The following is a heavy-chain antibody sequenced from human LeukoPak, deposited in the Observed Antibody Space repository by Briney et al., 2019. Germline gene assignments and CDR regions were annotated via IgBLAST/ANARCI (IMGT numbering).Heavy chain of an antibody. D-gene: IGHD3-22*01. CDR3: ARDGSYYCDSSGTTFDY. CDR1: GFTVSTNY. Sequence: GGSLRLSCAASGFTVSTNYMSWVRQGPGKGLEWVSVIYSSGSTYYADSVKGRFTISRDNSKNTVYLQMNSLGAEDTAVYYCARDGSYYCDSSGTTFDYWGQGTLVTVSS. V-gene: IGHV3-66*01. J-gene: IGHJ4*02. CDR2: IYSSGST.